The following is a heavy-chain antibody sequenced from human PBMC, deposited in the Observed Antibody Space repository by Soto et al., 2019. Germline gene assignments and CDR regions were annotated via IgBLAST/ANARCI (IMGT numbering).Heavy chain of an antibody. D-gene: IGHD3-22*01. V-gene: IGHV3-30-3*01. Sequence: SLRLSCAASGFTFSSYAMHWVRQAPGKGLEWVAVISYDGSNKYYADSVKGRFTISRDNSKNTLYLQMNSLRAEDTAVYYCARAGGHDSSGYYYDYWGQGTLVTVSS. CDR2: ISYDGSNK. J-gene: IGHJ4*02. CDR3: ARAGGHDSSGYYYDY. CDR1: GFTFSSYA.